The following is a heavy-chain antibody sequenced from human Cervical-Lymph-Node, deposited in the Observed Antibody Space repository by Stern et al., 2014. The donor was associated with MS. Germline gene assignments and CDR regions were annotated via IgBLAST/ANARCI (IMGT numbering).Heavy chain of an antibody. CDR3: ARAYTYYSHSAAY. CDR1: GGTFSSYE. V-gene: IGHV1-69*01. CDR2: IIPTFDTP. D-gene: IGHD3-22*01. J-gene: IGHJ4*02. Sequence: DQLVESGAEVKKPGSSVKVSCKASGGTFSSYEISWVRQAPGQGLELIGGIIPTFDTPTYAQKFQDRVTISADESTSTAYMELSTLKSEDTAIYFCARAYTYYSHSAAYWGQGTLVTVSS.